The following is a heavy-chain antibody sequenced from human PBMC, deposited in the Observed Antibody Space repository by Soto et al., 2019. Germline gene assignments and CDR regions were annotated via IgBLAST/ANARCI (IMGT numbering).Heavy chain of an antibody. CDR2: THYSGST. CDR3: ARSTAYYDFWSGYRGSWFDP. J-gene: IGHJ5*02. V-gene: IGHV4-59*01. Sequence: AETLSLPCTVPGGSISSYYWSWIRQPPGKGLEWPGHTHYSGSTNYNPSLKSRVTISVDTSKNQFSLKLSSVTAADTALYYCARSTAYYDFWSGYRGSWFDPWGQGTLVTVSS. D-gene: IGHD3-3*01. CDR1: GGSISSYY.